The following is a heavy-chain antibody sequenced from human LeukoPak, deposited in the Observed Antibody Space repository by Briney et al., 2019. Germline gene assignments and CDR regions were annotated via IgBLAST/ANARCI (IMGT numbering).Heavy chain of an antibody. CDR1: GFTFTNYA. D-gene: IGHD3-9*01. J-gene: IGHJ4*02. V-gene: IGHV3-23*01. CDR2: ITGSDGSS. Sequence: GGSLRLSCVASGFTFTNYAMSWVRQAPGKGLEWVSAITGSDGSSYYADSVKGRFTISRDNSKNTLYLQVNSLRAEDTAVYYCAKWGGYDILTSYYVPDYWGQGTLVTVSS. CDR3: AKWGGYDILTSYYVPDY.